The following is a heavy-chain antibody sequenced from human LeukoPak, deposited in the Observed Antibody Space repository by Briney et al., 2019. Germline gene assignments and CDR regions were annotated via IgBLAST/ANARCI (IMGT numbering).Heavy chain of an antibody. V-gene: IGHV1-2*02. CDR3: ARGRTFIAAAGHYFDY. CDR1: GYTFTGYY. D-gene: IGHD6-13*01. J-gene: IGHJ4*02. Sequence: ASVKVSCKASGYTFTGYYMHWVRQAPGQGLEWMGWINPNSGGTNYAQKLQGRVTMTTDTSTSTAYMELRSLRSDDTAVYYCARGRTFIAAAGHYFDYWGQGTLVTVSS. CDR2: INPNSGGT.